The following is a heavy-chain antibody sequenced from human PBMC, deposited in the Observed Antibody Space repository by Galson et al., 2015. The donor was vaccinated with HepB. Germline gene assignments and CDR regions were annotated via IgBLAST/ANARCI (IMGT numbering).Heavy chain of an antibody. V-gene: IGHV1-2*06. CDR1: RYTFTGHY. D-gene: IGHD6-19*01. J-gene: IGHJ4*02. CDR3: ASKDSSGWAPFDY. Sequence: SVKVSCKASRYTFTGHYMHWVRQAPGQGLEWMGRINPNSGDTNYAQKFQGRVTMTRDTSISTAYMELSRLRSDDTAVYYCASKDSSGWAPFDYWGQGTLVTVSS. CDR2: INPNSGDT.